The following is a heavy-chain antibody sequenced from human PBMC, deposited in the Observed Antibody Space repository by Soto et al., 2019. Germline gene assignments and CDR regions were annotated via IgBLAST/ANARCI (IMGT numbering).Heavy chain of an antibody. D-gene: IGHD5-18*01. CDR3: AAETTAMVKDLYYGMDV. J-gene: IGHJ6*02. CDR2: IVVGSGNT. Sequence: QMQLVQSGPEVKKPGTSVKVSCKASGFTFTSSAVQWVRQARGQRLEWIGWIVVGSGNTNYAQKFQERVTITRDTSTSTAFMELSCLRSEDTAVYYCAAETTAMVKDLYYGMDVCGQGTTVTVSS. V-gene: IGHV1-58*01. CDR1: GFTFTSSA.